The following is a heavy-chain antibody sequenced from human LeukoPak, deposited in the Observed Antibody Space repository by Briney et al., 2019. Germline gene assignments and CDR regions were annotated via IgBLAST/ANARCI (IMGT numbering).Heavy chain of an antibody. J-gene: IGHJ5*02. D-gene: IGHD6-13*01. CDR1: GYIFFNYG. CDR3: ARGLPIPSRSWYPFDP. Sequence: ASVKVSCKASGYIFFNYGINWVRQAPGQSLEWMGWISPNHGNTDFAQNFQDRVTMTTDASTSTVYMELRSLRSADTAMYYCARGLPIPSRSWYPFDPWGQGTLVTVSS. V-gene: IGHV1-18*01. CDR2: ISPNHGNT.